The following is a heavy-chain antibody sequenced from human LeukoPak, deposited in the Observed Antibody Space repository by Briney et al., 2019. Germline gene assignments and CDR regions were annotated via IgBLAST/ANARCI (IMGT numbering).Heavy chain of an antibody. CDR3: ARGTSGRYSYGWDPSDYFDY. J-gene: IGHJ4*02. V-gene: IGHV4-39*07. Sequence: SETLSLTCTVSGGSISSSSYYWGWIRQPPGKGLEWIGSIYYSGSTYYNPSLKSRVTISVDTSKNQFSLKLSSVTAADTAVYYCARGTSGRYSYGWDPSDYFDYWGQGTLVTVSS. CDR1: GGSISSSSYY. D-gene: IGHD5-18*01. CDR2: IYYSGST.